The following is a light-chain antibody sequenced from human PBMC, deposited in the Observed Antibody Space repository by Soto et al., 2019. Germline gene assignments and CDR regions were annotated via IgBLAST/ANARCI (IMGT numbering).Light chain of an antibody. CDR1: QSVSSN. J-gene: IGKJ1*01. V-gene: IGKV3-15*01. CDR3: QQYNDWPRT. CDR2: GAS. Sequence: EIVMTQSPATLSVSPGERATLSCMASQSVSSNLAWYQQKPGQAPRLLIYGASTRATGIPARFSGSGSGTEFTLAISSLQSEDFVVYYCQQYNDWPRTFGQGTKVDIK.